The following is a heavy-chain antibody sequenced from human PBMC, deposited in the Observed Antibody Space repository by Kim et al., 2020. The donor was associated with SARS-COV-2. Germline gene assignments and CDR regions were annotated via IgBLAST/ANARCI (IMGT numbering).Heavy chain of an antibody. V-gene: IGHV4-34*01. J-gene: IGHJ4*02. CDR3: ATRTGTTGMGFDY. CDR2: INHSGST. D-gene: IGHD1-1*01. Sequence: SETLSLTCAVYGGSFSGYYWSWIRQPPGKGLEWIGEINHSGSTNYNPSLKSRVTISVDTSKNQFSLKLSSVTAADTAVYYCATRTGTTGMGFDYWGQGTLVTVSS. CDR1: GGSFSGYY.